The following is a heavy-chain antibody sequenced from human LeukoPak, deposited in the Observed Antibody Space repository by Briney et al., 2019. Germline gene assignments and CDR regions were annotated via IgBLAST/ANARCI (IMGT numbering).Heavy chain of an antibody. CDR3: AKGLVEMLLWFPYHDSFDI. J-gene: IGHJ3*02. CDR1: GFTFSSYA. V-gene: IGHV3-23*01. D-gene: IGHD3-10*01. CDR2: ISGSSGST. Sequence: GGTLRLSCAASGFTFSSYARSWVRQAPGHGLEWVSAISGSSGSTYYGDAVKGRFTISRDNSKNTLYLQMNSLRAEDTAVYYCAKGLVEMLLWFPYHDSFDIWGQGTMVTVSS.